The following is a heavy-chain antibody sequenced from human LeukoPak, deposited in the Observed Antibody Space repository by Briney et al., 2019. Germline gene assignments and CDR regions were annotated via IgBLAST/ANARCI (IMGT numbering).Heavy chain of an antibody. D-gene: IGHD6-13*01. V-gene: IGHV4-61*01. CDR1: GGSISSSSYY. CDR2: IYYSGST. J-gene: IGHJ4*02. CDR3: ARVAAADTPHFDY. Sequence: SETLSLTCTVSGGSISSSSYYWSWIRQPPGKGLEWIGYIYYSGSTNYNPSLKSRVTISVDTSKNQFSLKLSSVTAADTAVYYCARVAAADTPHFDYWGQGTLVTVSS.